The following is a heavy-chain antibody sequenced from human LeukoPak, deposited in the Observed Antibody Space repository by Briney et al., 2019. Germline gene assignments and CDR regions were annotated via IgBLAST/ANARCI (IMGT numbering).Heavy chain of an antibody. Sequence: PSETLSLTCAVYGGSFSGYYLSWLRQPPGKGLEWIGEINHSGSTNYNPSLKSRVTISVDTSKNQFSLKLSSVTAADTAVYYCATAAGSQPMDVWGKGTTVTVSS. V-gene: IGHV4-34*01. D-gene: IGHD6-25*01. CDR1: GGSFSGYY. CDR3: ATAAGSQPMDV. J-gene: IGHJ6*03. CDR2: INHSGST.